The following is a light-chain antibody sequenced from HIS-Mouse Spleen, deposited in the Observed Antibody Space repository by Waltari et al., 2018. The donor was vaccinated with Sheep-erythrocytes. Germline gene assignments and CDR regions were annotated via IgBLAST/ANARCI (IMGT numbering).Light chain of an antibody. V-gene: IGLV3-19*01. Sequence: SSELTQDPAVSVALGQTVRITCQGDSLSSYYASWYQHKPGQAPVLVIYGKNNRPSGIPDRFSGSSSGNTASLTITGAQAEDEADYYCNSRDSSGNHLVFGTGTKVTVL. CDR2: GKN. CDR3: NSRDSSGNHLV. J-gene: IGLJ1*01. CDR1: SLSSYY.